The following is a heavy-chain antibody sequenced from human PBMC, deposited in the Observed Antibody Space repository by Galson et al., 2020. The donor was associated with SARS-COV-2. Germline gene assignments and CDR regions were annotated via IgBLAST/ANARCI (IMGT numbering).Heavy chain of an antibody. V-gene: IGHV1-8*01. J-gene: IGHJ4*02. CDR3: ARGFRSGWYEGLDS. D-gene: IGHD6-19*01. Sequence: ASVKVSCQASGYTFTSYDINWVRQATGQGLEWMGWMNPNSGKTGYAQKFQGRVTLTRNTSISTAYMEVSSLTSEDTAIYYCARGFRSGWYEGLDSWGQGTLVTVSS. CDR1: GYTFTSYD. CDR2: MNPNSGKT.